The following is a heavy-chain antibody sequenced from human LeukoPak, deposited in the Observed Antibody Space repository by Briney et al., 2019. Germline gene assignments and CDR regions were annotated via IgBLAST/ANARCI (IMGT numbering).Heavy chain of an antibody. CDR3: ARGTIVATTGFDY. CDR2: IKQDGSEK. Sequence: GGSLRLSCAASGFTFSTYWMSWVRQAPGKGLEWAANIKQDGSEKYYVDSVKGRFTISRDNAKNSLYLQMNSLRAEDTAVYYCARGTIVATTGFDYWGQGTLVTVSS. J-gene: IGHJ4*02. D-gene: IGHD1-1*01. V-gene: IGHV3-7*01. CDR1: GFTFSTYW.